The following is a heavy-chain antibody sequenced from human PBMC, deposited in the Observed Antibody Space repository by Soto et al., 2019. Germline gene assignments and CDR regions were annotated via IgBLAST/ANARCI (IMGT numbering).Heavy chain of an antibody. Sequence: EVQLVESGGGLVKPGGSLRLSCAASGFTFSSYSMNWVRQAPGKGLEWVSSISSSSSYIYYADPVKGRFTISRDNAKNSLYLQMNSLRAEDTAVYYCARDTGALTYYYDSSGGYYGMDVWGQGTTVTVSS. V-gene: IGHV3-21*01. D-gene: IGHD3-22*01. CDR2: ISSSSSYI. CDR3: ARDTGALTYYYDSSGGYYGMDV. J-gene: IGHJ6*02. CDR1: GFTFSSYS.